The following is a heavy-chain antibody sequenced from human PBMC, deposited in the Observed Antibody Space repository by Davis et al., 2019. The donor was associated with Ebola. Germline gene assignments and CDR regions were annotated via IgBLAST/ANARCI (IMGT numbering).Heavy chain of an antibody. CDR1: GFTFSSYW. Sequence: PGGSLRLSCAASGFTFSSYWMHWVRQAPGKGLVWVSRINSDGSSTSYADSVKGRFTISRDNAKNTLYLQMNSLGAEDTAVYYCARELVTYYYDSSGYYSYYGMDVWGQGTTVTVSS. D-gene: IGHD3-22*01. CDR3: ARELVTYYYDSSGYYSYYGMDV. CDR2: INSDGSST. J-gene: IGHJ6*02. V-gene: IGHV3-74*01.